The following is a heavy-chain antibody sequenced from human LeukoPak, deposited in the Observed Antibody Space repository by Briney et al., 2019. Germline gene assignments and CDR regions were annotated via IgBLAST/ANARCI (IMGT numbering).Heavy chain of an antibody. D-gene: IGHD1-26*01. CDR3: ARSGTNYYYYYMDV. J-gene: IGHJ6*03. CDR2: ISGSGSST. Sequence: GGSLRLSCAAGGFTFSRYWMSWVRQAPGKGLEWVSAISGSGSSTYYADSVKGRFTISRDNSKNTLYLQMNSLRAEDTAVYYCARSGTNYYYYYMDVWGKGTTVTISS. CDR1: GFTFSRYW. V-gene: IGHV3-23*01.